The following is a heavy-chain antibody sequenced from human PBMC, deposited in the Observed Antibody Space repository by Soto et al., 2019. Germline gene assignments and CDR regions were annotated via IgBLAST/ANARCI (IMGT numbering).Heavy chain of an antibody. Sequence: GESLKISCKGSGYSFTSYWIGWVRQMPGKGLEWMGIIYPGDSDTRYSPSFQGQVTISADKSISTAYLQWSSLEASDTAMYYCARGDTGYCSSIACPFDYWGQGTLVTVSS. CDR2: IYPGDSDT. D-gene: IGHD2-2*01. J-gene: IGHJ4*02. CDR3: ARGDTGYCSSIACPFDY. CDR1: GYSFTSYW. V-gene: IGHV5-51*01.